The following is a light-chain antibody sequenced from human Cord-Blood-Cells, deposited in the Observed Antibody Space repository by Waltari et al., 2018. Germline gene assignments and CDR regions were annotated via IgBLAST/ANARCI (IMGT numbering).Light chain of an antibody. J-gene: IGLJ3*02. Sequence: QSALTQPASVSGSPGQSITISCTGTSSDVGGYNYVSWYQQHPGKAPKLMIYDVSNRPSGVSNRFSGSKSGNPASLTISGLQAEDEADYYGSSYTSSSTWVFGGGTKLTVL. CDR1: SSDVGGYNY. CDR3: SSYTSSSTWV. CDR2: DVS. V-gene: IGLV2-14*03.